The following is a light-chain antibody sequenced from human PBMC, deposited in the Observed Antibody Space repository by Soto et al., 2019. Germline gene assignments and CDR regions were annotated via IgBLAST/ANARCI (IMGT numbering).Light chain of an antibody. CDR2: AVS. J-gene: IGLJ3*02. CDR3: CSYTASDIWV. Sequence: QSALTQPRSVSGSPGQSVTISCTGTNSDVGGYNFVSWYQQLPGKAPKLMISAVSQRPSGVPDRFSGSKSVNTASLTISGLQADDEADYFCCSYTASDIWVFGGGTKLTVL. V-gene: IGLV2-11*01. CDR1: NSDVGGYNF.